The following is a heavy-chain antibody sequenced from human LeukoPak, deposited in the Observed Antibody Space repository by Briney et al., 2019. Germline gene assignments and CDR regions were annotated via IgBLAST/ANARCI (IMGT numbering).Heavy chain of an antibody. D-gene: IGHD3-10*01. Sequence: ASVKVSCKASGGTFSSYAISWVRQAPGQGLEWMGRIIPILGIANYAQKFQGRVTITADKSTSTAYMELSSLRSEDTAVYYCARALWFGELLSFDAFDIWGQGTMVTVSS. CDR3: ARALWFGELLSFDAFDI. J-gene: IGHJ3*02. V-gene: IGHV1-69*04. CDR1: GGTFSSYA. CDR2: IIPILGIA.